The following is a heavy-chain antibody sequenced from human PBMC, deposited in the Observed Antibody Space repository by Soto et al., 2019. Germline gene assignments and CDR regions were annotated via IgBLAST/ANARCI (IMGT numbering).Heavy chain of an antibody. CDR1: GYTFTSYG. CDR2: ISAYNGNT. J-gene: IGHJ6*02. V-gene: IGHV1-18*04. CDR3: ARTDGRKYYYYGMDV. Sequence: SVKVSCKASGYTFTSYGISWVRQAPGQGLEWMGWISAYNGNTNYAQKLQGRVTVTTDTSTSTAYMELRSLRSDDTAVYYCARTDGRKYYYYGMDVWGQGTTVTVSS.